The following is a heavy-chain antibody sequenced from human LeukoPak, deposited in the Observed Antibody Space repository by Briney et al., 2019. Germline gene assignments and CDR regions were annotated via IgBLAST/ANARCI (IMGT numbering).Heavy chain of an antibody. CDR1: GGTFSSYA. Sequence: SVKVSCKASGGTFSSYAISWVRQAPGQGLEWMGGIIPIFGTANYAQKFQGRVTITADESTSTAYMELSSLRSEDTAVYYCARSPYGDQTSPYYFDYWGQGTLVTVSS. J-gene: IGHJ4*02. CDR2: IIPIFGTA. D-gene: IGHD4-17*01. V-gene: IGHV1-69*13. CDR3: ARSPYGDQTSPYYFDY.